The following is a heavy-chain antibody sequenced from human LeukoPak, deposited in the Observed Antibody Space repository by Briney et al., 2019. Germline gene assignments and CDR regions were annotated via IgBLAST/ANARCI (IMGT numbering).Heavy chain of an antibody. CDR1: GLTSVAPT. CDR3: ARVERGYSYGNYHRRYYYYFYVDV. D-gene: IGHD5-18*01. CDR2: FMEKGGST. Sequence: GPLRFSFEASGLTSVAPTLTWSRQPPGRGRKWFPGFMEKGGSTSYEASVKGRFTISRDTAKNSLNLKMTSLSAEDTALYYCARVERGYSYGNYHRRYYYYFYVDVWGKGTTVSVSS. V-gene: IGHV3-20*03. J-gene: IGHJ6*03.